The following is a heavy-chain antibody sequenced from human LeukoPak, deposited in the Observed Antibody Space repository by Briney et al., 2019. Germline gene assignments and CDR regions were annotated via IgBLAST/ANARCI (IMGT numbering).Heavy chain of an antibody. Sequence: PSETLSLTCTVSGYSISSGYYWGWIRQPPGKGLEWIGSIYYSGSTYYNPSLKSRVTISVDTSKNQFSLKLSSVTAADTAVYYCARSTLGSSGRYYYYYMDVWGKGTTVTVSS. V-gene: IGHV4-38-2*02. CDR2: IYYSGST. D-gene: IGHD1-26*01. CDR3: ARSTLGSSGRYYYYYMDV. CDR1: GYSISSGYY. J-gene: IGHJ6*03.